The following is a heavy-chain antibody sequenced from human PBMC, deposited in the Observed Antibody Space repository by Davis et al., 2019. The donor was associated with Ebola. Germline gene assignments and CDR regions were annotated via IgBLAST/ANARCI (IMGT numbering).Heavy chain of an antibody. CDR3: AREDYFDSNHFSNYYYYGLDV. V-gene: IGHV7-4-1*02. Sequence: ASVKVSCKASGYSFTTYAMHWVRQAPGQGLEWMGWINTNTGNPTNAQGFTGRFVFSLDTSVNTAYLQISSLKAEDTAVYYCAREDYFDSNHFSNYYYYGLDVWGKGTTVTVSS. CDR1: GYSFTTYA. CDR2: INTNTGNP. J-gene: IGHJ6*04. D-gene: IGHD3-22*01.